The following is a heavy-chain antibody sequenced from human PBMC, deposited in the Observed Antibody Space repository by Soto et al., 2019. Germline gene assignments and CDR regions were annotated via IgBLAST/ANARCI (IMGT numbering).Heavy chain of an antibody. V-gene: IGHV4-34*01. CDR2: INHSGST. CDR3: ARDNCLGRIAGRGTSDYYYGMDV. Sequence: PSETLSLTCAVYGGSFSGYYWSWIRQPPGKGLEWIGEINHSGSTNYNPSLKSRVTISVDTSKNQFSLKLSSVTAADTAVYYCARDNCLGRIAGRGTSDYYYGMDVWGQGTTVTVSS. CDR1: GGSFSGYY. D-gene: IGHD6-13*01. J-gene: IGHJ6*02.